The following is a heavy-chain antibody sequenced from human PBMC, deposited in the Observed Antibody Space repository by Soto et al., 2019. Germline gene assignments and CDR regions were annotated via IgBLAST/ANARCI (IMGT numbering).Heavy chain of an antibody. V-gene: IGHV3-23*01. CDR3: AKDTGMGGGSVFEY. J-gene: IGHJ4*02. D-gene: IGHD2-15*01. CDR2: ISGRGADT. Sequence: GGSLSLSCAPSGFIFSNYAMSWVRQARGKGLEWVSAISGRGADTYYTESVNGRFTISRDNFKNTLYLQMNSLGDEDTPVYYCAKDTGMGGGSVFEYCVQGTLVTVSS. CDR1: GFIFSNYA.